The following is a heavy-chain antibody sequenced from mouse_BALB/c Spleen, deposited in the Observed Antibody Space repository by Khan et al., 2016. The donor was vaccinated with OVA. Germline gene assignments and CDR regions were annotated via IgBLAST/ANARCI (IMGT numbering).Heavy chain of an antibody. CDR2: INPHFGET. CDR3: ARIYGSDFDY. D-gene: IGHD1-1*01. V-gene: IGHV1-20*02. CDR1: GYSFTGYF. Sequence: VQLKESGPELVKPGASVKISCKASGYSFTGYFMHWVMQSHGKSLEWIGRINPHFGETFYNQKFLDKATLTVDESSNTAHMELRSLAYEDSAVDYCARIYGSDFDYWGQGTTLTVSS. J-gene: IGHJ2*01.